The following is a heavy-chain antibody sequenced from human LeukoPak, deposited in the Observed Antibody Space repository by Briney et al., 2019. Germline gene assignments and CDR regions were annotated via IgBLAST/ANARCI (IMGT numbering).Heavy chain of an antibody. J-gene: IGHJ4*02. V-gene: IGHV3-23*01. CDR2: IGGSGGNT. CDR1: GFNFRSYA. CDR3: AKDTGMATIGCADY. D-gene: IGHD5-24*01. Sequence: GGSLRLSCAASGFNFRSYAMSWVRQAPGKGLEWVSGIGGSGGNTYYADSVKGRFSISRDNSKNTLYLQMNSLRAEDTAVYYCAKDTGMATIGCADYWGQGTLVTVSS.